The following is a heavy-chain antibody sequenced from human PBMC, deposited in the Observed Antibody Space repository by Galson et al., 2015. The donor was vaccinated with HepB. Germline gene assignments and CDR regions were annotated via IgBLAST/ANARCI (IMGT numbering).Heavy chain of an antibody. Sequence: SLRLSCAASGFTVTSNHMSWVRQAPGKGLEWVSVIYSGRSTFYANSVKGRFTISRDNSKNTLYLQMNSLRAEDTAVYYCAREYSATWFSGLGYWGQGTLVTVSS. CDR3: AREYSATWFSGLGY. V-gene: IGHV3-53*01. J-gene: IGHJ4*02. D-gene: IGHD5-12*01. CDR2: IYSGRST. CDR1: GFTVTSNH.